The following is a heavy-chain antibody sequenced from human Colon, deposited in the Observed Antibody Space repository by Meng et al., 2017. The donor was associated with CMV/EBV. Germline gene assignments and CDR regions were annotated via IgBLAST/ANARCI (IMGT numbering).Heavy chain of an antibody. Sequence: SGYTFTSYAIHWERMDTGQRLEWMGWISSGKGDTKYSQKVRSGPTITSDTSASKAYMELSSLRAEDTAIYFCARVPVGTSRYYTSDYWGQGTLVTVSS. CDR2: ISSGKGDT. J-gene: IGHJ4*02. V-gene: IGHV1-3*04. D-gene: IGHD3-3*01. CDR1: GYTFTSYA. CDR3: ARVPVGTSRYYTSDY.